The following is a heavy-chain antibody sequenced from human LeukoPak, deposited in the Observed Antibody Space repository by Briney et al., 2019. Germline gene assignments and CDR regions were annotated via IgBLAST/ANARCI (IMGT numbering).Heavy chain of an antibody. CDR3: ARDTKYAFDN. Sequence: PGGSLRLSCVASGFILSDYSMNWVRQAPGKGLEWISYVGIDSGNTMYADSVKGRFTISGDRAKNSLYLQMDSLRVEDTAVYYCARDTKYAFDNWGQGTLVTVSS. CDR2: VGIDSGNT. J-gene: IGHJ4*02. CDR1: GFILSDYS. V-gene: IGHV3-48*01. D-gene: IGHD2-2*01.